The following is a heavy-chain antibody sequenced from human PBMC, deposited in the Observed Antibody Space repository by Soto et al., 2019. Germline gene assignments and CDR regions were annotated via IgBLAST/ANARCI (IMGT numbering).Heavy chain of an antibody. V-gene: IGHV3-66*01. J-gene: IGHJ4*02. CDR1: GFAVSSNY. Sequence: EVQLVESGGGLVQPGGSLRLSCAASGFAVSSNYMSWVRQAPGKGLEGVSVIYSGGSTHYADSVKGRFIISRDNSKNPLYRQMNSLRAEDTAVYYCATSPQRNYWGQGTLVTVSS. CDR2: IYSGGST. CDR3: ATSPQRNY. D-gene: IGHD1-1*01.